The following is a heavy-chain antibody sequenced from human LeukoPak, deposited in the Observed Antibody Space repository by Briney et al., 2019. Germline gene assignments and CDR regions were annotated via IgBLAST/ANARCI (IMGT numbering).Heavy chain of an antibody. CDR2: ISGSGGST. V-gene: IGHV3-23*01. CDR3: TKIDFWNGQKGYYFDY. Sequence: GGSLRLSCAAPGFTFSSYAMSWVRQAPGKGLEWVSAISGSGGSTYYADSVKGRFTISRDNSKNTLYLQMNSLRAEDTAIYYCTKIDFWNGQKGYYFDYWGQGALVTVSS. D-gene: IGHD3-3*01. CDR1: GFTFSSYA. J-gene: IGHJ4*02.